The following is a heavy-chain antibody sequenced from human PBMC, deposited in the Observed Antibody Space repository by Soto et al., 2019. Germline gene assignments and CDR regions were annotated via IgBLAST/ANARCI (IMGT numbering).Heavy chain of an antibody. D-gene: IGHD2-21*01. J-gene: IGHJ4*02. Sequence: QVQLVQSGSEVKKPGASVKVSCKASGNTFISYGISWVRQAPGQGLEWMGWISIHNGDTNNAPNLQGRITMTTDTSTSTTYMELRRVRPDDTAVYYCATDERDDCSANDCQYSAHWGQGTPVTVSS. CDR2: ISIHNGDT. V-gene: IGHV1-18*01. CDR1: GNTFISYG. CDR3: ATDERDDCSANDCQYSAH.